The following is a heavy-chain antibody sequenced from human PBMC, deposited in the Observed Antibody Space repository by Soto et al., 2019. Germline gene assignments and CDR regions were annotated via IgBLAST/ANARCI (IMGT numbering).Heavy chain of an antibody. CDR1: GGSISSSSYY. CDR3: ARFSTGVYGDYIDY. CDR2: IYYSGRT. D-gene: IGHD4-17*01. Sequence: QLQLQESGPGLVKPSETLSLTCTVSGGSISSSSYYWGWIRQPPGKGLEWIGSIYYSGRTYYNPSLKSRVTISVDTAKNQFSLKLSSVTAADTVVYYCARFSTGVYGDYIDYWGQGTLVTVSS. J-gene: IGHJ4*02. V-gene: IGHV4-39*01.